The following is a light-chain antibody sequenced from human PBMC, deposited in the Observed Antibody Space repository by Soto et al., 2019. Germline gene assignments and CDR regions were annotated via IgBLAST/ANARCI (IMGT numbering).Light chain of an antibody. CDR1: SSDVGGYDY. CDR2: EVN. CDR3: SSYAGSNNVI. V-gene: IGLV2-8*01. Sequence: QSALTQPPSASGSPGQSITISCTGTSSDVGGYDYVSWYQQHPGKAPKLMIYEVNKRPSGVPDRFSGSKSGNTSSLTVSVLQAEDEAEYFCSSYAGSNNVIFGGGTK. J-gene: IGLJ2*01.